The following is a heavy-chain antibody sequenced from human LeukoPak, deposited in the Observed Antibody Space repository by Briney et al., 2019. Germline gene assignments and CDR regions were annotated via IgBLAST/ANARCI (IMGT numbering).Heavy chain of an antibody. J-gene: IGHJ4*02. CDR3: AREGSGWYGNFDY. Sequence: ASVNVSCKASAYTFTGYYMHWVRQAPGQGLEWMGWINPDSGGTNYAQKFQGRVTMTRDTSVSTAYMGVSRLRSDDTAVYYCAREGSGWYGNFDYWGQGTLVTVSS. CDR2: INPDSGGT. D-gene: IGHD6-19*01. CDR1: AYTFTGYY. V-gene: IGHV1-2*02.